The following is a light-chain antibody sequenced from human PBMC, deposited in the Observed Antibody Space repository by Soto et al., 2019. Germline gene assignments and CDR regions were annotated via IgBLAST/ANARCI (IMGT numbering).Light chain of an antibody. Sequence: QSVLTQPPSASETPGQRVTISCSGSSSTIGGNTVNWYQQLPGTAPKLLIYNDDERPSGVPDRFTGSKSGTSSSLAISGLQSDDEADYYCSSWDDSLNVVVFGGGTKLTVL. CDR3: SSWDDSLNVVV. CDR1: SSTIGGNT. J-gene: IGLJ2*01. CDR2: NDD. V-gene: IGLV1-44*01.